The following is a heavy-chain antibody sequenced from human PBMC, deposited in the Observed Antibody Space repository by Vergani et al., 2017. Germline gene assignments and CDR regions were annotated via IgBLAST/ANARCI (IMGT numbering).Heavy chain of an antibody. J-gene: IGHJ4*02. CDR1: GFTLSSHA. CDR2: ISGSSSYV. Sequence: VQLEESGGGVVQPGRSLRLSCAGSGFTLSSHAMHWVRQAPGKGLEWVASISGSSSYVFYRDSVEGRFTITRDNAKKSVYLQMNSLRAEDTAMYFCARGLWYCTHIRCSPPSYWGQGTQVTVSS. V-gene: IGHV3-21*01. CDR3: ARGLWYCTHIRCSPPSY. D-gene: IGHD2-8*01.